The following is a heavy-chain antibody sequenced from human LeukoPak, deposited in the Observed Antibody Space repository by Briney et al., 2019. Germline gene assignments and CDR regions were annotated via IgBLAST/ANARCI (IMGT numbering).Heavy chain of an antibody. CDR3: ARDGRVALYGMDV. Sequence: GGSLRLSCAASGFTVSSNYMSWVRQAPGKGLEWVSVIYSGGSTYYADSVKGRFTISRDNSKNTLYLQMNSLRAEDTAVYYCARDGRVALYGMDVWGQGTTVTVSS. CDR2: IYSGGST. CDR1: GFTVSSNY. J-gene: IGHJ6*02. D-gene: IGHD2-15*01. V-gene: IGHV3-66*01.